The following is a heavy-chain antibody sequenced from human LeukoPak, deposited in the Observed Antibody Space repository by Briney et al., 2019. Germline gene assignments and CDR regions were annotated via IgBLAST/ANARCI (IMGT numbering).Heavy chain of an antibody. CDR3: ARAGSGWSFDY. Sequence: PSETLSLSCTVSVESPTVNLSSWIRQPPGKGLEWIGYIYYSGSTNYNPSLRSRVTIAVDTSKNQLSLWLISVTAAETAVYYGARAGSGWSFDYWGQGTLVTVSS. D-gene: IGHD6-13*01. V-gene: IGHV4-59*01. J-gene: IGHJ4*02. CDR1: ESPTVNL. CDR2: IYYSGST.